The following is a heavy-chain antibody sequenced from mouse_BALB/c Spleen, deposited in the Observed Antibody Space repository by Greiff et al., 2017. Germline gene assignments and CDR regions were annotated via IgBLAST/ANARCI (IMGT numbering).Heavy chain of an antibody. D-gene: IGHD1-2*01. CDR1: GYSITSDYV. V-gene: IGHV3-2*02. Sequence: EVKLVESGPGLVKPSQSLSLSCTASGYSITSDYVWYWIRQFPGNILEWMGYISYSGSTSYNPSLKSRISITRDTSKNQFFLQLNSVTTEDTATYYCAREGDCGYVAWFAYWGQGTLVTVSA. CDR2: ISYSGST. CDR3: AREGDCGYVAWFAY. J-gene: IGHJ3*01.